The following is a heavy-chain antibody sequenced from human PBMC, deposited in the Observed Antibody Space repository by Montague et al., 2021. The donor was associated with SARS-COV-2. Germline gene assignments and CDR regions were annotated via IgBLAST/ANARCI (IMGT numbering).Heavy chain of an antibody. Sequence: SETLSLTCTDSGDSISSSSYNWGWIRQPPGKGLEWIGSVHYSGRPYYNPSLKSRVTIYVDTSKNQLSLKLSSVTAADTAVYYCTRHVHMTWPEPSPGFDYWGQGTLVTVSS. CDR1: GDSISSSSYN. V-gene: IGHV4-39*01. J-gene: IGHJ4*02. CDR3: TRHVHMTWPEPSPGFDY. D-gene: IGHD1-1*01. CDR2: VHYSGRP.